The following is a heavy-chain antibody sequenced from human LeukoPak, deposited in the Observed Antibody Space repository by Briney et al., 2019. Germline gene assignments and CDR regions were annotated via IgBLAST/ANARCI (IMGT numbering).Heavy chain of an antibody. D-gene: IGHD3-10*01. Sequence: PGGSLRLSCAASGFTFSSYAMSWVRQAPGKGLEWVSAISGSGGSTYYADSVKGRFTISRDNSKNTLYLQMNSLRAEDTAVYYCAKDFPMYYYGSGSYKDAFDIWGQGTMVTVSS. V-gene: IGHV3-23*01. CDR2: ISGSGGST. CDR3: AKDFPMYYYGSGSYKDAFDI. J-gene: IGHJ3*02. CDR1: GFTFSSYA.